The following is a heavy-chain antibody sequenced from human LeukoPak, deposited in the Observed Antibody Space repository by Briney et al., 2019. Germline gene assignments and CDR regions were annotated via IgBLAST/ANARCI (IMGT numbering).Heavy chain of an antibody. J-gene: IGHJ4*02. CDR2: IYYSGNT. CDR3: ARDTGDSSFDY. CDR1: GGSISSSSYY. Sequence: SETLSLTCTVSGGSISSSSYYWGWIRQPPGKGLEWIGSIYYSGNTYYSPSLKSRVTLYLDTSKNQFSLKLSSVTAADTAVYYCARDTGDSSFDYWGQGSLVTVSS. D-gene: IGHD7-27*01. V-gene: IGHV4-39*02.